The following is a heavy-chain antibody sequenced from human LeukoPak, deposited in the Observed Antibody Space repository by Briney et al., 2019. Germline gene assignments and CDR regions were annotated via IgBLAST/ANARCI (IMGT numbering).Heavy chain of an antibody. V-gene: IGHV3-9*03. CDR3: AEDLRYYDSSGFDY. CDR2: ISWNSGSI. CDR1: GFTFDDYA. Sequence: PGRSLRLSCAASGFTFDDYAMHWVRQAPGKGLEWVSGISWNSGSIGYADSVKGRFTISRDNAKNSLYLQMNSLRAEDMALYYCAEDLRYYDSSGFDYWGQGTLVTVSS. J-gene: IGHJ4*02. D-gene: IGHD3-22*01.